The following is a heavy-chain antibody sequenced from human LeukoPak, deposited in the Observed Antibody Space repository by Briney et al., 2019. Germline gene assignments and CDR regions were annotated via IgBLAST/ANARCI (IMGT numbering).Heavy chain of an antibody. Sequence: ASVKVSCKASGYTFAGYYMHWVRQAPGQGLEWMGCIKPNSDATDYAQKFQGRVTMTSDTSISTAYMELSRLNSDDTAVYYCARGYGGNSVEIYFDNWGQGTLATVSS. D-gene: IGHD4-23*01. CDR1: GYTFAGYY. V-gene: IGHV1-2*02. CDR3: ARGYGGNSVEIYFDN. J-gene: IGHJ4*02. CDR2: IKPNSDAT.